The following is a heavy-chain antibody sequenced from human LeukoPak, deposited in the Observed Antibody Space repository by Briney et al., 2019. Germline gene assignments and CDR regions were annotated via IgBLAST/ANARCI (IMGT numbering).Heavy chain of an antibody. Sequence: GGSLRLSCAASGFTVSSNFMSWVRQAPGKGLECVSVIYSRGGTYYADSVQGRFTISRDASKNTLFLQMNSLRADDTAVYYCARKTDSGGWGDYWGQGTLVTVSS. D-gene: IGHD3-22*01. CDR1: GFTVSSNF. CDR3: ARKTDSGGWGDY. V-gene: IGHV3-53*01. J-gene: IGHJ4*02. CDR2: IYSRGGT.